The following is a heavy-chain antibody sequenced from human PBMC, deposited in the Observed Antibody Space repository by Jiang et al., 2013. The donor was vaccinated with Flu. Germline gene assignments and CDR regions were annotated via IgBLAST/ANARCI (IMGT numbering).Heavy chain of an antibody. D-gene: IGHD2-21*01. CDR1: GFTFSYYG. V-gene: IGHV3-30*18. Sequence: VQLLESGGGVVQPGRSLRLSCAISGFTFSYYGMHWVRQAPGKGLEWVASISNDGRKIYYGDSVKGRFTISRDNSKNTLYLQMNSLRVEDTAVYYCVKSCNPDCLYFENWGQGTLVTVSS. CDR3: VKSCNPDCLYFEN. CDR2: ISNDGRKI. J-gene: IGHJ4*02.